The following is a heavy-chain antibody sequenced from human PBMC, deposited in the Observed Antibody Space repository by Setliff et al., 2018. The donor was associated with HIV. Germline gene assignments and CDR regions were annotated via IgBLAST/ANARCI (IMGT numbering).Heavy chain of an antibody. CDR1: GYPFSGYG. J-gene: IGHJ4*02. CDR3: ASGPLYYGSGSYYMAGYFDY. CDR2: ISAYSGDT. D-gene: IGHD3-10*01. V-gene: IGHV1-18*01. Sequence: VSCKASGYPFSGYGISWVRQAPGQGLEWMGWISAYSGDTNYAQKFQGRLTMTADESTSTAYMELSSLRSEDTAVYYCASGPLYYGSGSYYMAGYFDYWGQGTLVTVSS.